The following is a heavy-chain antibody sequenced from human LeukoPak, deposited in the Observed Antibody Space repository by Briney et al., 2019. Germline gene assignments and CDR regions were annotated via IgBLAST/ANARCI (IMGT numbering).Heavy chain of an antibody. D-gene: IGHD5-18*01. Sequence: ASVKVSCKASGYTFTSYAMHWVRQAPGQRLEWMGWINAGNGNTKYPQKFQGRVTITRDTSASTAYMELSSLGSEDTAVYYCARDGYSYGYVWFDPWGQGTLVTVSS. J-gene: IGHJ5*02. V-gene: IGHV1-3*01. CDR2: INAGNGNT. CDR1: GYTFTSYA. CDR3: ARDGYSYGYVWFDP.